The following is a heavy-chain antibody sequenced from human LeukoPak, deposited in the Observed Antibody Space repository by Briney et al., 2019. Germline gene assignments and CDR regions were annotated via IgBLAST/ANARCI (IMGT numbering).Heavy chain of an antibody. Sequence: GGSLRLSCTVSGFTVSSNSMSWVRQAPGKGLEWVSFIYSSVTHYSDSVKGRFTISRDNSKNTLFLQMNSLRAEDTAGYYCARRAGAYSHPYDYWGQGTLVTVSS. D-gene: IGHD4/OR15-4a*01. V-gene: IGHV3-53*01. CDR1: GFTVSSNS. CDR2: IYSSVT. J-gene: IGHJ4*02. CDR3: ARRAGAYSHPYDY.